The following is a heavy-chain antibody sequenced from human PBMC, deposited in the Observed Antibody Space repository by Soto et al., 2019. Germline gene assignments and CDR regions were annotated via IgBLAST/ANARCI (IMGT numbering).Heavy chain of an antibody. CDR2: IYYSGST. Sequence: QLQLQESCPGLVKPSETLSLTCTVSGGSISSSSYYWGWIRQPPGKGLEWIGSIYYSGSTYYNPSLKSRVTISVDTSKNQFSLKLSSVTAADTAVYYCARHNDYGDYVDYWGQGTLVTVSS. V-gene: IGHV4-39*01. D-gene: IGHD4-17*01. J-gene: IGHJ4*02. CDR1: GGSISSSSYY. CDR3: ARHNDYGDYVDY.